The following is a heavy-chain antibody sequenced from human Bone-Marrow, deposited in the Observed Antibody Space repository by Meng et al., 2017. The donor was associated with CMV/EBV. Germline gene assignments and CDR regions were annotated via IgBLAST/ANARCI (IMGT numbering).Heavy chain of an antibody. CDR2: IIPIFGTA. D-gene: IGHD6-19*01. Sequence: SVKVSCKASGGTFSSYAISWVRQAPGQGLEWMGGIIPIFGTANYAQKFQGRVTITTDESTSTAYMELSSLRSEDTAVYYCARGVAVADYYYGMAVWGQGTTVTVSS. V-gene: IGHV1-69*05. J-gene: IGHJ6*02. CDR3: ARGVAVADYYYGMAV. CDR1: GGTFSSYA.